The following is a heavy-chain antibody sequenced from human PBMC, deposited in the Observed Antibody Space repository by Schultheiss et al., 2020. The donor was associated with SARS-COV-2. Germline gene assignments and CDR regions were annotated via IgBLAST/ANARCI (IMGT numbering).Heavy chain of an antibody. D-gene: IGHD2-15*01. V-gene: IGHV3-30*12. J-gene: IGHJ4*02. Sequence: GGSLRLSCAASGFTFSSYGMHWVRQAPGKGLEWVAVISSDGSNKYYTDSVKGRFTISRDNAKNSLYLQMNSLRAEDTAVNYCARVRSGANSPFDYWGQGTLVTVSS. CDR3: ARVRSGANSPFDY. CDR1: GFTFSSYG. CDR2: ISSDGSNK.